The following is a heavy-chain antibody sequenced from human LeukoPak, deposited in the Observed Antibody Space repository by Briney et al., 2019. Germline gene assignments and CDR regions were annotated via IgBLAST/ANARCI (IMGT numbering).Heavy chain of an antibody. Sequence: GGSLRLSCAASGFTFSSYSMNWVRQAPGKGLEWVSSISSGSSYIYYADSVKGRFTISRDNAKNSLYLQMNSLRAEDTAVYYCARPPGAVGATFDYWGQGTLVTVSS. D-gene: IGHD1-26*01. CDR3: ARPPGAVGATFDY. CDR1: GFTFSSYS. CDR2: ISSGSSYI. V-gene: IGHV3-21*01. J-gene: IGHJ4*02.